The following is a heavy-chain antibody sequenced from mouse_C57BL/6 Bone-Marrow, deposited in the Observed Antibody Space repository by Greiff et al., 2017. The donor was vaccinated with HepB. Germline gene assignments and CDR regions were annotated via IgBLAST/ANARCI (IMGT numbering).Heavy chain of an antibody. J-gene: IGHJ2*01. CDR3: TRDRGFDYDY. CDR1: GFTFSSYA. V-gene: IGHV5-9-1*02. D-gene: IGHD2-14*01. CDR2: ISSDGDYI. Sequence: EVMLVESGEGLVKPGGSLKLSCAASGFTFSSYAMSWVRQSPEKRLEWVAYISSDGDYIYYADNVKGRFTISRDNARNTLYLQMSSLKSEDTAMYYCTRDRGFDYDYWGQGTTLTVSA.